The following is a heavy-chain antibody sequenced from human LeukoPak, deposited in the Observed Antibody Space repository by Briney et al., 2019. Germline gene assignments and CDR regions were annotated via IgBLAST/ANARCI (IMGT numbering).Heavy chain of an antibody. J-gene: IGHJ1*01. CDR3: AKAPNGQPGYFQH. CDR2: ISWNSGSI. Sequence: PGRSLRLSCAASGFTFDDYAMHWVRQAPGKGLEWVSGISWNSGSIGYADSVKGRFTISRDNAKNSLYLQMNSLRAEDTALYYCAKAPNGQPGYFQHWGQGTLVTVSS. D-gene: IGHD4/OR15-4a*01. CDR1: GFTFDDYA. V-gene: IGHV3-9*01.